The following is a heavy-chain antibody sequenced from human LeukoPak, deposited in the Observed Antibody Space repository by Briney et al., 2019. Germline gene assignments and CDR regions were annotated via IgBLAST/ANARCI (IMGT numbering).Heavy chain of an antibody. CDR3: ASLLSGGFDI. D-gene: IGHD2-2*01. Sequence: GGSLRLSCVVSEFTFRSYWMSWVRQAPGKGLEWVANIKEDGSEKYYVDSVKGRFTISRDNAISRDNAKNSLFLQMNSLRAEDTAVYYCASLLSGGFDIWGQGTVVTVSS. CDR2: IKEDGSEK. V-gene: IGHV3-7*03. J-gene: IGHJ3*02. CDR1: EFTFRSYW.